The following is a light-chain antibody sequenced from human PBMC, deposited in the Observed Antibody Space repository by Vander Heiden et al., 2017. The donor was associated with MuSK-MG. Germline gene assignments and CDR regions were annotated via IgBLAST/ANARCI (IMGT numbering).Light chain of an antibody. Sequence: QSALTQPASVSGSPGQSIPISCTGTSSDVGGYNHVSWYQQHPGKAPKLMTYDVSNRPSGVSNRFSGSKSGNTASLTISGLQAEDEADYYCSSYTSSIPVVFGGGTKLTVL. V-gene: IGLV2-14*01. J-gene: IGLJ2*01. CDR3: SSYTSSIPVV. CDR2: DVS. CDR1: SSDVGGYNH.